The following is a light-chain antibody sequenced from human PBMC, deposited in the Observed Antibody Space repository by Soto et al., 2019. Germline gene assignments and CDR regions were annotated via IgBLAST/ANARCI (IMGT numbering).Light chain of an antibody. CDR3: CSYAGSSTVVL. CDR2: EGN. V-gene: IGLV2-23*01. CDR1: SSDVGGYDL. Sequence: QSALTQPASVSGSPGQSITISCTGASSDVGGYDLVSWYQQHPGKAPKLMIYEGNKRPSGVSNRFSGSKSGNTASLTISGLQAEDEADYYCCSYAGSSTVVLFGGGTKLTVL. J-gene: IGLJ2*01.